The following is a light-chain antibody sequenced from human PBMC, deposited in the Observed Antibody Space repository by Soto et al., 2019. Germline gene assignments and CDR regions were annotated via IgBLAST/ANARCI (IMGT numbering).Light chain of an antibody. CDR3: QQYSALPMT. Sequence: EIVMTQTPGNLSVSPGERATLSCRASQSVSSKLAWCQQKPGHPPRLLIYGASNRATDIPDRFSGSGSGTDFTLTISRLEPDDFAVYFCQQYSALPMTFGQGTRLEIK. CDR2: GAS. J-gene: IGKJ5*01. CDR1: QSVSSK. V-gene: IGKV3-20*01.